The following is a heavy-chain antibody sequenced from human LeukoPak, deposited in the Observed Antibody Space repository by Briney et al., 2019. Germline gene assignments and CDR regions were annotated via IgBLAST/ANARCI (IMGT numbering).Heavy chain of an antibody. Sequence: GGSLRLSCAASGFTPSDFWMSWVRQAPGKGLEWVANIDQDGSDKNYVGSVKGRFTISRDDAKNSLYLQMNSLRAEDTAVYYCARELDASGGGAFDIWGQGTMVTVSS. CDR2: IDQDGSDK. V-gene: IGHV3-7*03. CDR1: GFTPSDFW. D-gene: IGHD2-8*02. CDR3: ARELDASGGGAFDI. J-gene: IGHJ3*02.